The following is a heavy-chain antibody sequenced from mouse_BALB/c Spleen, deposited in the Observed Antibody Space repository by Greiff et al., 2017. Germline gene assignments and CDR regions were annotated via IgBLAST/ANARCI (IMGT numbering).Heavy chain of an antibody. V-gene: IGHV1-5*01. CDR1: GYSFTSYW. Sequence: VQLKQSGTVLARPGASVKMSCKASGYSFTSYWMHWVKQRPGQGLEWIGAIYPGNSDTSYNQKFKGKAKLTAVTSASTAYMELSSLTNEDSAVYYCTRTGDYDGRGFAYWGQGTLVTVSA. CDR3: TRTGDYDGRGFAY. J-gene: IGHJ3*01. D-gene: IGHD2-4*01. CDR2: IYPGNSDT.